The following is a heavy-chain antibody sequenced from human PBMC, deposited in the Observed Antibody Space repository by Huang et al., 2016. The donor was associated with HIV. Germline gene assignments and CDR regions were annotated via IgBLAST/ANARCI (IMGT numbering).Heavy chain of an antibody. V-gene: IGHV3-30-3*01. Sequence: QVQLVESGGGVVQPGRSLRLSCAASGFTFSNYAMQWVRQAPGKGLEWVAMISYDGSNKYYTDSVKGRFTISRDNSKNALYLQMNSLRAEDTAVYYCARRAVAGIYYYYYMDVWGKGTTVTVSS. J-gene: IGHJ6*03. D-gene: IGHD6-19*01. CDR1: GFTFSNYA. CDR2: ISYDGSNK. CDR3: ARRAVAGIYYYYYMDV.